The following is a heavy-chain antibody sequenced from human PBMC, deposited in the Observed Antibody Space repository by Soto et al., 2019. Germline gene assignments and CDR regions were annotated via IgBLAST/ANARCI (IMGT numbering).Heavy chain of an antibody. CDR2: INPNSGGT. CDR3: ASGGYYCSSTSCYYYYGMDV. Sequence: GXSVKVSCKASGYTFTGYYMHWVRQAPGQGLEWMGWINPNSGGTNYAQKFQGRVTMTRDTSISTAYMELSRLRSDDTAVYYCASGGYYCSSTSCYYYYGMDVWGQGTTVTVSS. J-gene: IGHJ6*02. V-gene: IGHV1-2*02. CDR1: GYTFTGYY. D-gene: IGHD2-2*01.